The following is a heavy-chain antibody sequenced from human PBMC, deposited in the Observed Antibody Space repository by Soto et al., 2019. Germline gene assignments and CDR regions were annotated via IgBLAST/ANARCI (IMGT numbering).Heavy chain of an antibody. J-gene: IGHJ6*02. D-gene: IGHD6-13*01. CDR1: GYSCTSYW. V-gene: IGHV5-10-1*01. CDR2: IDPSDSYT. Sequence: GESQKISSQCSGYSCTSYWISWVRQMPGKGLEWMGRIDPSDSYTNYSPSFQGHVTISADKSISTAYLQWSSLKASDTAMYYCARRYSSSWWNYYYGMDVWGQGTTVTVSS. CDR3: ARRYSSSWWNYYYGMDV.